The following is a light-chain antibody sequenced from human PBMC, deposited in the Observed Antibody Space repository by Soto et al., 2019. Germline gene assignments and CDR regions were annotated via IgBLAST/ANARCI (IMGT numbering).Light chain of an antibody. CDR3: QHYGSSLPIT. CDR2: GAS. V-gene: IGKV3-20*01. Sequence: EIVLTQSPGALSLSPGERATLSCRASQSVSSSYLAWSQQKPGQAPRLLIHGASSRATGIPDRFSGSGSGTDFTLTISRLEPEDYAVYYCQHYGSSLPITFGQGTRLEIK. CDR1: QSVSSSY. J-gene: IGKJ5*01.